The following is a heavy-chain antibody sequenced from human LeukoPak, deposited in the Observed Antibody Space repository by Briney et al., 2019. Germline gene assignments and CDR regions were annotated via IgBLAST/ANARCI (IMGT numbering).Heavy chain of an antibody. CDR2: MNPSSGNT. J-gene: IGHJ4*02. CDR1: GYTFTSYD. D-gene: IGHD6-19*01. CDR3: ARGGSGWPIDY. Sequence: ASVKVSCKASGYTFTSYDFNWVRQASGQGLEWMGWMNPSSGNTGYAQKFQGRLTMTRNTSISTAYLGLSSLTSEDTAVYYCARGGSGWPIDYWGQGTLVTVSS. V-gene: IGHV1-8*02.